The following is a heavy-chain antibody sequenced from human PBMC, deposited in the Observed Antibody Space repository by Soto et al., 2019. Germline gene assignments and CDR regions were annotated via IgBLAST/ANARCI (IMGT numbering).Heavy chain of an antibody. CDR1: GFIFDDFT. CDR2: INWDGRIA. CDR3: AKDEGAAVESPGD. D-gene: IGHD6-13*01. V-gene: IGHV3-43*01. J-gene: IGHJ4*01. Sequence: RLSCAASGFIFDDFTMRWVRLVPGKGLQWVSYINWDGRIAMYADSVKGRFTISRDNTNNHLYLQMNSLRSDDTALYYCAKDEGAAVESPGDWGHGXLVTVS.